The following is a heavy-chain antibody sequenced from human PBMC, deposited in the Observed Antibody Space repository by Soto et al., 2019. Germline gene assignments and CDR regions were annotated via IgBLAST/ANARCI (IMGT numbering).Heavy chain of an antibody. J-gene: IGHJ4*02. V-gene: IGHV3-23*01. D-gene: IGHD1-26*01. Sequence: GGSLRLSCAASGFTFSSNAMSWVRQAPGKGLEWVSAISGSGGSTYYADSVKGRFTISRDNSKNTLYLQMNSLRAEDTAVYYCAKVVGANIANIDYWGQGTLVTVSS. CDR3: AKVVGANIANIDY. CDR2: ISGSGGST. CDR1: GFTFSSNA.